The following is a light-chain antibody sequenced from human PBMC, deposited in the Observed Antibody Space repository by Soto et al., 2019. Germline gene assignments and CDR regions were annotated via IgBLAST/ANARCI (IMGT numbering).Light chain of an antibody. CDR3: RSFAGNHNLV. Sequence: QSALTQPPSASGSPGQSVTISCTGTSSDVGGYNYVSWYQQHPGKAPKLMISEVSKRPSGVPDRFSGSKSGNTASLTVSGLQAEDEADYYCRSFAGNHNLVFRGGTQLTVL. CDR2: EVS. V-gene: IGLV2-8*01. J-gene: IGLJ2*01. CDR1: SSDVGGYNY.